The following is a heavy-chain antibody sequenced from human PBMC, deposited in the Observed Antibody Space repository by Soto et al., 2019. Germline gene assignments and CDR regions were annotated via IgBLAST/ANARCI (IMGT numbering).Heavy chain of an antibody. Sequence: QVQLVQSGAEVKKPGASVKVSCKASGYTFTSFVISWVRQAPGQGLEWMGWISASNGDTNYAQKLQGRVTMTTDTSTTTADMELRSLRSDDTAVYYCARAEFGVVTAATYIDPWGQGTRVSVSS. J-gene: IGHJ5*02. CDR1: GYTFTSFV. V-gene: IGHV1-18*01. D-gene: IGHD6-25*01. CDR3: ARAEFGVVTAATYIDP. CDR2: ISASNGDT.